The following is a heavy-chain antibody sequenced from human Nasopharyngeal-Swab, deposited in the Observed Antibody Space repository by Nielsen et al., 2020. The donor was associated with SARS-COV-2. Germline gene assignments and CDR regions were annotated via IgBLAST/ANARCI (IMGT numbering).Heavy chain of an antibody. D-gene: IGHD5-12*01. CDR3: ARLTVATNGFDY. CDR2: IDPSGATT. CDR1: GYTFTSYY. V-gene: IGHV1-46*01. Sequence: ASVKVSCKASGYTFTSYYMHWVRQAPGQGLEWMGIIDPSGATTTYAQKFQGRVTMTRDASTSTVYMELSSLRSEDTAVYYCARLTVATNGFDYWGQGTLSPSPQ. J-gene: IGHJ4*02.